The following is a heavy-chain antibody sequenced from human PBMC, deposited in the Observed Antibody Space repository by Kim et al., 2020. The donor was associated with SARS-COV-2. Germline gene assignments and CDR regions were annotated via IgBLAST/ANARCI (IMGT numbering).Heavy chain of an antibody. CDR3: AKYQWLDTVGAPLDY. D-gene: IGHD6-19*01. V-gene: IGHV3-23*01. J-gene: IGHJ4*02. CDR1: GFTFSSYA. Sequence: GGSLRLSCAASGFTFSSYAMSWVRQAPGKGLEWVSAISGSGGSTYYADSVKGRFTISRDNSKNTLYLQMNSLRAEDTAVYYCAKYQWLDTVGAPLDYWGQGTLVTVSS. CDR2: ISGSGGST.